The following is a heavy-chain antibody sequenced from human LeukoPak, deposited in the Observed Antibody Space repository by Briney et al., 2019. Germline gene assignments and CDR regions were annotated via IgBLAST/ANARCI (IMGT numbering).Heavy chain of an antibody. Sequence: SETLSLTCTVSGGSISSNSFYWGRIRQPPGKGLEWIGSIYYSGSTNYNPSLKSRVTMSVDTSKNQFSLKLSSVTAADTAVYYCARDVVAAAGTWDYWGQGTLVTVSS. CDR2: IYYSGST. CDR3: ARDVVAAAGTWDY. J-gene: IGHJ4*02. D-gene: IGHD6-13*01. V-gene: IGHV4-39*07. CDR1: GGSISSNSFY.